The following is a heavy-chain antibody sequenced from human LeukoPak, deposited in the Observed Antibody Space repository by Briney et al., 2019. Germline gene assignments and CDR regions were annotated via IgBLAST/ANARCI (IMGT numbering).Heavy chain of an antibody. D-gene: IGHD6-13*01. CDR1: GYTFTSYD. CDR3: ARVEQYSSSLLPDY. J-gene: IGHJ4*02. V-gene: IGHV1-2*04. Sequence: ASVKVSCKASGYTFTSYDINWVRQATGQGLEWMGWINPNSGGTNYAQKFQGWVTMTRDTSISTAYMELSRLRSDDTAVYYCARVEQYSSSLLPDYWGQGTLVTVSS. CDR2: INPNSGGT.